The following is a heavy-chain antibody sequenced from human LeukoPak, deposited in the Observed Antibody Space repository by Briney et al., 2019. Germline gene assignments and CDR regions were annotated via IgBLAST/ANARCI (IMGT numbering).Heavy chain of an antibody. CDR3: ARWTYYYDSVDY. D-gene: IGHD3-22*01. CDR1: GGTFSSYA. CDR2: IIPIFGTA. Sequence: VASVKVSCKASGGTFSSYAISWVRQAPGQGLEWMERIIPIFGTANYAQKFQGRVTITADKSTSTAYMELSSLRSEDTAVYYCARWTYYYDSVDYWGQGTLVTVSS. J-gene: IGHJ4*02. V-gene: IGHV1-69*06.